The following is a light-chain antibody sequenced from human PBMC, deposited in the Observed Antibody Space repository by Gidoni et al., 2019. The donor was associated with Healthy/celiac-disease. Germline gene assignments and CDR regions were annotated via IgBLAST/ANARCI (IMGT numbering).Light chain of an antibody. CDR3: QQYGSSPRT. J-gene: IGKJ2*01. Sequence: IVFTQSPGTLSLSPGDRATLPCRASQSVSSSYLAWYQQKPGQAPRLLIYGASSRATGIPDRFSGSGSGTDFTLTISRLEPEDFAVYYCQQYGSSPRTFGQGTKLEIK. CDR2: GAS. CDR1: QSVSSSY. V-gene: IGKV3-20*01.